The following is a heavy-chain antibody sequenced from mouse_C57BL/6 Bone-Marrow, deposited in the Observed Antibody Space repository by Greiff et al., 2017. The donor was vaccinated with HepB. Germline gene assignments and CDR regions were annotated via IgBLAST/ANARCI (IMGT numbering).Heavy chain of an antibody. CDR2: ISYSGST. CDR3: ASRDSSGYGFAY. J-gene: IGHJ3*01. CDR1: GYSITSGYD. Sequence: VQLKESGPGMVKPSQSLSLTCTVTGYSITSGYDWHWIRHFPGNKLEWMGYISYSGSTNYNPSLKSRISITHDTSKNHFFLKLNSVTTEDTATYYCASRDSSGYGFAYWGQGTLVTVSA. V-gene: IGHV3-1*01. D-gene: IGHD3-2*02.